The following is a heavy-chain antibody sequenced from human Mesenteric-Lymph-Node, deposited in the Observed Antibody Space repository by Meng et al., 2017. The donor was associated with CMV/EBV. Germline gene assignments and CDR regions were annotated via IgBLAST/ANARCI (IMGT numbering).Heavy chain of an antibody. CDR3: ARDRVPRYNWNDVPEYYFDY. J-gene: IGHJ4*02. CDR2: INPNSGGT. D-gene: IGHD1-1*01. CDR1: GYTFTGYY. Sequence: ASVKVSCKASGYTFTGYYMHWVRQAPGQGLEWMGWINPNSGGTNYAQKFQGRVTMTRDTSISTAYMELSRLRSDDTAVYYCARDRVPRYNWNDVPEYYFDYWGQGTLVTVSS. V-gene: IGHV1-2*02.